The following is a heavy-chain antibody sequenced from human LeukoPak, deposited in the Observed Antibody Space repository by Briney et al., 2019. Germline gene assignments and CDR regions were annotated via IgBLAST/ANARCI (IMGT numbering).Heavy chain of an antibody. V-gene: IGHV1-2*02. Sequence: ASVKVSCKASGYTFTGYYMHWVRQAPGQGLEWMGWINPNSGGTNYAQKFQGRVTMTRDTSISTAYMELSRLRSDDTAVYYCARANWGYYDFWSGPTVDYWGQGTLVTVSS. CDR3: ARANWGYYDFWSGPTVDY. CDR1: GYTFTGYY. D-gene: IGHD3-3*01. CDR2: INPNSGGT. J-gene: IGHJ4*02.